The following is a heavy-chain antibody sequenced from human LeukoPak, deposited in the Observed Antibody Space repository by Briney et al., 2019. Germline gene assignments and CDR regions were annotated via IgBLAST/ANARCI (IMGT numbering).Heavy chain of an antibody. CDR3: AKGGGGRLIYYYYMDV. CDR2: ISGSSGRT. Sequence: GGSLRLSCAASGFTFSNYAMNWVRQAPGKGLEWVSAISGSSGRTYYADSVKGRFTISRDNSKNTLYLQMNSLRAEDMALYYCAKGGGGRLIYYYYMDVWGKGTTVTVSS. CDR1: GFTFSNYA. D-gene: IGHD3-16*01. V-gene: IGHV3-23*01. J-gene: IGHJ6*03.